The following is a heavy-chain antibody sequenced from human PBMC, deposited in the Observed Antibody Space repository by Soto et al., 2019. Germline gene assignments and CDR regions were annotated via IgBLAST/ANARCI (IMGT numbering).Heavy chain of an antibody. J-gene: IGHJ4*02. CDR3: AKDEVGAPNYFHY. V-gene: IGHV3-23*01. CDR1: GFTFSSYA. D-gene: IGHD1-26*01. Sequence: PGGSLRLSCAASGFTFSSYAMNWVRQAPGKGLEWVSTITTDGGVTYYADSVKGRFTISRDNSKNTLYLQLNSLRAEDTAVYYCAKDEVGAPNYFHYWGQGALVTVSS. CDR2: ITTDGGVT.